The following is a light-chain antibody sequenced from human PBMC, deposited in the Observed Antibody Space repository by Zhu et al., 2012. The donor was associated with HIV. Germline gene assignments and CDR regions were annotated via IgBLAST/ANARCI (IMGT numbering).Light chain of an antibody. CDR1: HSITSSY. J-gene: IGKJ1*01. Sequence: IVLTQSPGTLSFSPGERATLSCRASHSITSSYLAWYQQKPGQAPRLLIYAASNRATGIPDRFSGTGSGTDFTLTISRLEPEDFAVYYCQQYNYSPRTFGQGTKVEIK. CDR2: AAS. V-gene: IGKV3-20*01. CDR3: QQYNYSPRT.